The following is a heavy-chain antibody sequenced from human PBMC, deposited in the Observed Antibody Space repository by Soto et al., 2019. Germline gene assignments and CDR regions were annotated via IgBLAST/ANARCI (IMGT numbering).Heavy chain of an antibody. CDR2: LSYLGTT. J-gene: IGHJ4*02. D-gene: IGHD6-19*01. Sequence: SETLSLTCTVSNDSIRSGAYYWAWIRQPPGRGLEWIGSLSYLGTTDYNPSLKSRVTISKDASKNQFSLKLTSMTAADTAVYCATGRSDSGWYEEHFWGQGTLVTVSS. CDR3: TGRSDSGWYEEHF. V-gene: IGHV4-39*01. CDR1: NDSIRSGAYY.